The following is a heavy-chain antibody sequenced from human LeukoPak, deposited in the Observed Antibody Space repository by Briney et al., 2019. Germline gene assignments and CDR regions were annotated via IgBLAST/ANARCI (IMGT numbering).Heavy chain of an antibody. Sequence: SETLSLTCTVSGDSITSGGHYWSWIRQPAGKGLEWIGRIYASGNTNYNPSLKGRVTMTVDTSKNQFSLNLSSVTAADTAVYYCARGRGSSWYYFDSWGQGTLVTVSS. CDR1: GDSITSGGHY. J-gene: IGHJ4*02. CDR2: IYASGNT. V-gene: IGHV4-61*02. D-gene: IGHD6-13*01. CDR3: ARGRGSSWYYFDS.